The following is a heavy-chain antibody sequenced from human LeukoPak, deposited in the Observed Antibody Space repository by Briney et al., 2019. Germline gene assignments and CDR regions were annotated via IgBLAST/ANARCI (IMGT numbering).Heavy chain of an antibody. D-gene: IGHD2-21*02. CDR1: GFTFSTYA. Sequence: GGSLRLSCAASGFTFSTYAMSWVRQAPGKGLEWVAVISYDGSNKYYADSVKGRFTISRDNSKNTLYLQMNSLRAEDTAVYYCAKDQCGGDCYSDYWGQGTLVTVSS. CDR3: AKDQCGGDCYSDY. V-gene: IGHV3-30*18. J-gene: IGHJ4*02. CDR2: ISYDGSNK.